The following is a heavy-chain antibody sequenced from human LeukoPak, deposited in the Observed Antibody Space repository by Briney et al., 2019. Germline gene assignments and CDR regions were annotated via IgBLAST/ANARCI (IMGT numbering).Heavy chain of an antibody. CDR1: GYTFTSYG. CDR2: ISTYYGNT. Sequence: ASVKVSCKASGYTFTSYGFSWVRQAPGQGLEWMGWISTYYGNTNYAQKLQDRVTMTTDTSTSTAYMELTSLRSDDTAVYYCARVYSTNYYGSGDRPFLFDYWGQGTVITVSS. CDR3: ARVYSTNYYGSGDRPFLFDY. D-gene: IGHD3-10*01. V-gene: IGHV1-18*01. J-gene: IGHJ4*02.